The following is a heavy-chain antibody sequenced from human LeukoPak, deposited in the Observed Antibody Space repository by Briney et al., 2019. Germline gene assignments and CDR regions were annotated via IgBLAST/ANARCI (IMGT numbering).Heavy chain of an antibody. CDR1: GFTFSSYA. D-gene: IGHD4-23*01. CDR2: ISGSGGST. J-gene: IGHJ4*02. CDR3: ATPRGLTYDDYGGNSFDY. V-gene: IGHV3-23*01. Sequence: PGGSLRLSCAASGFTFSSYAMSWVRQAPGEGLEWVSAISGSGGSTYYADSVKGRFTISRDNSKNTLYLQMNSLRAEDTAVYYCATPRGLTYDDYGGNSFDYWGQGTLVTVSS.